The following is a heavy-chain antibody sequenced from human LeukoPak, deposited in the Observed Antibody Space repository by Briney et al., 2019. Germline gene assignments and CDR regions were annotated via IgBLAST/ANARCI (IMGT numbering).Heavy chain of an antibody. CDR3: ARDHDFWSGYFSSSYYYMDV. CDR2: IKQDGSEK. J-gene: IGHJ6*03. CDR1: GFTFSRYG. Sequence: GGSLRLSCAASGFTFSRYGMHWVRQAPGKGLEWVANIKQDGSEKYYVDSVKGRFTISRDNAKNSLYLQMNSLRAEDTAVYYCARDHDFWSGYFSSSYYYMDVWGKGTTVTVSS. V-gene: IGHV3-7*01. D-gene: IGHD3-3*01.